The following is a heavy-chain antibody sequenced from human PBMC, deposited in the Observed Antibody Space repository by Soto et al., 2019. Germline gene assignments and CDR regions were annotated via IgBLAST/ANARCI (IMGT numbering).Heavy chain of an antibody. CDR3: AAYWGQWLGDLYNYSGMDV. D-gene: IGHD6-19*01. CDR1: GGSFSGYY. J-gene: IGHJ6*02. Sequence: QVQLQQWGAGLLKPSETLSLTCAVYGGSFSGYYWSWIRQPPGKGLEWMGEINHNVGTNYNPSLKSRVTISVDTSKNQLSLKLRSVTAADAAVYYCAAYWGQWLGDLYNYSGMDVWGQGTTVTVSS. CDR2: INHNVGT. V-gene: IGHV4-34*01.